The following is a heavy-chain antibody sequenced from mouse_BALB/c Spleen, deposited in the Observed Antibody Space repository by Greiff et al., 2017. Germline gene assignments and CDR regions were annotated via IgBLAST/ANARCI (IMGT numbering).Heavy chain of an antibody. D-gene: IGHD6-1*01. V-gene: IGHV1S34*01. CDR1: GYSFTGYY. J-gene: IGHJ4*01. Sequence: LVKTGASVKISCKASGYSFTGYYMHWVQQSHGKSLEWIGYISCYNGATSYNQKFKGKATFTVDTSSSTAYMQFNSLTSEDSAVYYCARSPLDLPYAMDYWGQGTSVTVSS. CDR3: ARSPLDLPYAMDY. CDR2: ISCYNGAT.